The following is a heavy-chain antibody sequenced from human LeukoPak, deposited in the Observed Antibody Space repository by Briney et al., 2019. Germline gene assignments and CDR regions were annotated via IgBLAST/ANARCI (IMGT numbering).Heavy chain of an antibody. CDR3: ARWTTVTTQKAFDI. CDR2: IYYSGST. D-gene: IGHD4-17*01. Sequence: SETLSLTCTVSGGSISSSSYYWGSIRQPPGKGLEWIGSIYYSGSTYYNPSLKSRVTISVGTSKNQFSLKLSSVTAADTAVYYCARWTTVTTQKAFDIWGQGTMVTVSS. J-gene: IGHJ3*02. V-gene: IGHV4-39*01. CDR1: GGSISSSSYY.